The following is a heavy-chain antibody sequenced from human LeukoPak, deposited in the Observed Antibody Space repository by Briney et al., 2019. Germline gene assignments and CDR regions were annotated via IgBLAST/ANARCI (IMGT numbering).Heavy chain of an antibody. CDR2: ISGSGGST. D-gene: IGHD3-10*01. CDR3: AKDRQGFGFGEQLDYYYMDV. Sequence: GGSLRLSCVASEFTFSGHAMSWVRQVPGKELEWVSVISGSGGSTYYADSVKGRFTISRDNSKNTLYLQINSLRAEDTAVYYCAKDRQGFGFGEQLDYYYMDVWGKGTTVTVSS. V-gene: IGHV3-23*01. J-gene: IGHJ6*03. CDR1: EFTFSGHA.